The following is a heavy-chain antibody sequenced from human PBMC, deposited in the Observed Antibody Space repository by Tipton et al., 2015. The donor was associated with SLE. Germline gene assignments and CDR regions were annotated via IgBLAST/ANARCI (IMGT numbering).Heavy chain of an antibody. Sequence: QLVQSGAEVKKPGDSVKVSCKASGYSFTGYYIYWVRQAPGQGLEWMGRVKTISGGTDYAQKFQGRVTMTRDTSITTAYMELSRLGSDDTAVYYCARGPYGSESYYRRRGGEDRVTFDYWGQGTLVTVSS. CDR1: GYSFTGYY. CDR3: ARGPYGSESYYRRRGGEDRVTFDY. J-gene: IGHJ4*02. D-gene: IGHD3-10*01. V-gene: IGHV1-2*06. CDR2: VKTISGGT.